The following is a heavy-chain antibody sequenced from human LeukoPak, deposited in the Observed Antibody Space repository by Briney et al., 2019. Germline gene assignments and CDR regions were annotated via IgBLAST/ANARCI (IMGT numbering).Heavy chain of an antibody. D-gene: IGHD3-16*02. CDR2: IYYSGST. CDR1: GGSISSYY. J-gene: IGHJ4*02. Sequence: KPSETLSLTCTVSGGSISSYYWSWIRQPPGKGLEWIGYIYYSGSTNYNPSLKSRVTISVDTSKNQFSLKLSSVTAADTAVYYCARYDVWGSYRAFDYWGQGTLVTVSS. V-gene: IGHV4-59*08. CDR3: ARYDVWGSYRAFDY.